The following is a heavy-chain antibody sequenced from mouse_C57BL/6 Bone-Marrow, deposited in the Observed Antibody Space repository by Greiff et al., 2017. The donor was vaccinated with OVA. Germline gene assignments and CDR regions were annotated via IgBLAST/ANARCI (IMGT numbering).Heavy chain of an antibody. CDR1: GYTFTNYG. Sequence: VQLQQSGAELVRPGSSVKMSCKTSGYTFTNYGIHWVKQRPGQGLEWIGYVYIGNGYTGYNEKFKGKATLTSDTSSSTAYMQLSSLTSEDSAISVCARERIYYYYGGFAYWGQGTLVTVSA. V-gene: IGHV1-58*01. J-gene: IGHJ3*01. CDR2: VYIGNGYT. D-gene: IGHD2-4*01. CDR3: ARERIYYYYGGFAY.